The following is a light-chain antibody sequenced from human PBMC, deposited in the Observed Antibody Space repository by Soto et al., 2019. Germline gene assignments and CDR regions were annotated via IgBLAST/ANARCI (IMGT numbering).Light chain of an antibody. Sequence: QSVLTQPPSVSAAPGQKVTISCSGSISNIENNYVSWYRQLPGTAPKLLIYEDNKRPSGIPDRFSGSKSGTSATLGITGLEAGDEADYYCATWDSSLSGGVFGTGTKLTVL. CDR1: ISNIENNY. V-gene: IGLV1-51*02. CDR3: ATWDSSLSGGV. J-gene: IGLJ1*01. CDR2: EDN.